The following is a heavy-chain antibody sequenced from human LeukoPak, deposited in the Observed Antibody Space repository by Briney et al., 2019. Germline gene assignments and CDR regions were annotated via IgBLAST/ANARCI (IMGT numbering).Heavy chain of an antibody. V-gene: IGHV3-30*02. CDR1: GFTFSYYG. Sequence: PGGSLRLSCAASGFTFSYYGIHWVRQAPGKGLEWVAFIRYDEINKYYADSVRGRFTISRDNAKNSLYLQMNSLRAEDTAVYYCTPLLQVDYWGQGTLVTVSS. CDR2: IRYDEINK. J-gene: IGHJ4*02. D-gene: IGHD3-10*01. CDR3: TPLLQVDY.